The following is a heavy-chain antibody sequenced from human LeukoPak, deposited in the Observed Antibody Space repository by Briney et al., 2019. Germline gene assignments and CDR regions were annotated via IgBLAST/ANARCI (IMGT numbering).Heavy chain of an antibody. Sequence: ASVKVSFTASGYTFTSYYMHWVRQAPGQGLEWMGIINPSDGSTNYAQKFQGRVTMTRDRSRSTVYLELSSLRSEDTAVYYCTRPKDSGSHLFLFDYWGQGTLVTVSS. J-gene: IGHJ4*02. CDR1: GYTFTSYY. CDR3: TRPKDSGSHLFLFDY. CDR2: INPSDGST. V-gene: IGHV1-46*01. D-gene: IGHD1-26*01.